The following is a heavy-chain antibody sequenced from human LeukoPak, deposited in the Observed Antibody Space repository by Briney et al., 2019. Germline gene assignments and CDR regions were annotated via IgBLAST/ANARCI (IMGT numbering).Heavy chain of an antibody. CDR2: ISSSSSYI. D-gene: IGHD3-22*01. CDR1: GGSISSSS. CDR3: AKVPRQNYYDSSGYYDDY. J-gene: IGHJ4*02. Sequence: PSETLSLTCTVSGGSISSSSYYWGWIRQPPGKGLEWGSSISSSSSYIYYADSVKGRFTISRDNAKNSLYLQMNSLRAEDTAVYYCAKVPRQNYYDSSGYYDDYWGQGTLVTVSS. V-gene: IGHV3-21*04.